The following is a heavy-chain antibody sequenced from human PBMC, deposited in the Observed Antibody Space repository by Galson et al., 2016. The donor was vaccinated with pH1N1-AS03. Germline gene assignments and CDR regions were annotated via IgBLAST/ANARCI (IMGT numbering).Heavy chain of an antibody. J-gene: IGHJ4*02. CDR2: VYYRGST. V-gene: IGHV4-59*01. CDR3: ARTVVAGWGYYFDY. CDR1: GDSIINYY. Sequence: LSLTCTASGDSIINYYWSWIRQTPGKALEWIGYVYYRGSTNYNPSLKSRVTISVDTSKNQFSLNLGSVTAADTAVYYCARTVVAGWGYYFDYWGQGTLVTVSS. D-gene: IGHD6-19*01.